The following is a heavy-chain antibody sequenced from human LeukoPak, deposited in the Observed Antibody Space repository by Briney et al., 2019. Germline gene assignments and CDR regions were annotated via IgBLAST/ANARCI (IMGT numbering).Heavy chain of an antibody. CDR1: GFTVSAYV. V-gene: IGHV3-30*03. CDR3: ARGFNWNYGRFDF. CDR2: ISYDGSNK. D-gene: IGHD1-7*01. J-gene: IGHJ4*02. Sequence: PGRSLRLPLAPTGFTVSAYVLHWVRQATGKGLEWVALISYDGSNKYYADFVKGRFTISRDSSKNTLYLQVNSLRAEDTAVYYCARGFNWNYGRFDFWGQGTLVTVSS.